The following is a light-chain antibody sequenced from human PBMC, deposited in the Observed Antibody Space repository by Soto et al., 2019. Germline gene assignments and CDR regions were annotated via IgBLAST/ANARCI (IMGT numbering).Light chain of an antibody. CDR3: SSYTTSSIWL. V-gene: IGLV2-14*01. CDR2: EVT. Sequence: QSALTQPASVSGSPRQSITISCSGTSSDVGGYNYGSWYQQSPGKAPKLLIYEVTNRPSGVSNRFSGSKSANTASLTISGLQAEHAAAYYCSSYTTSSIWLFGGATKVTVL. J-gene: IGLJ3*02. CDR1: SSDVGGYNY.